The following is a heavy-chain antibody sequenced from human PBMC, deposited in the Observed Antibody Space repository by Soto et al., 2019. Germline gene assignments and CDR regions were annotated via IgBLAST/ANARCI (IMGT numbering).Heavy chain of an antibody. J-gene: IGHJ5*02. D-gene: IGHD1-1*01. CDR2: IDWDDDK. CDR3: AKTGTDGSWFDP. Sequence: SGPTLVNTTQTLTLTCTFSGFSLSTSGMRVSWIRQPPGKALQWLARIDWDDDKFYTTSLRTRLTISKDTSKNQVVLTMTNMDPVDTATYYCAKTGTDGSWFDPWGQGTLVTVSS. CDR1: GFSLSTSGMR. V-gene: IGHV2-70*04.